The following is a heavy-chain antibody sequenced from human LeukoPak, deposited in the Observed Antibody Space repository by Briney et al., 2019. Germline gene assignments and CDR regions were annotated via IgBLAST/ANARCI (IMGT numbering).Heavy chain of an antibody. V-gene: IGHV3-11*03. J-gene: IGHJ4*02. CDR2: ISGSSSYT. CDR1: GFTFSDYY. Sequence: SGGSLRLSCAASGFTFSDYYMSWIRQAPGKGLECVSYISGSSSYTDYADSVKGRFTISRDNAKNSLYLQMNSLRAEDTAVYYCARQEKRLSSSCPTWGQGTLVTVSS. D-gene: IGHD2-15*01. CDR3: ARQEKRLSSSCPT.